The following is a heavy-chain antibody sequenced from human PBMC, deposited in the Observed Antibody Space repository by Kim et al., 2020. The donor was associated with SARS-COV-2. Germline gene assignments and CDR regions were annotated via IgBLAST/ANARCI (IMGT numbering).Heavy chain of an antibody. CDR2: IYYSGST. CDR3: ARVTHVRWLQVGESGWFDP. CDR1: GGSISSYY. V-gene: IGHV4-59*13. Sequence: SETLSLTCTVSGGSISSYYWSWIRQPPGKGLEWIGYIYYSGSTNYNPSLKSRVTISVDTSKNQFSLKLSSVTAADTAVYYCARVTHVRWLQVGESGWFDPWGQGTLVTVSS. D-gene: IGHD3-16*01. J-gene: IGHJ5*02.